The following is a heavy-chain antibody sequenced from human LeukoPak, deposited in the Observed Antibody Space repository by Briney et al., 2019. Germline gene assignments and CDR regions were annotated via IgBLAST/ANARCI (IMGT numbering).Heavy chain of an antibody. J-gene: IGHJ4*02. V-gene: IGHV3-21*01. CDR3: ATSAFDY. CDR1: GFAFSSYS. Sequence: GGSLRLSCAASGFAFSSYSMNWVRQAPGKGLEWVSSISSSSSYIHYADSVKGRFTISRDNAKNSLYLQMNSLRAEDTAVYYCATSAFDYWGQGTLVTVSS. CDR2: ISSSSSYI.